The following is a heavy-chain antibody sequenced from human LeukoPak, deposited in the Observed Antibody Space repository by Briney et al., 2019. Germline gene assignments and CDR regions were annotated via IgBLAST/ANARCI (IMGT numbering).Heavy chain of an antibody. CDR1: GGSISSSSYY. J-gene: IGHJ5*02. D-gene: IGHD1-1*01. V-gene: IGHV4-39*01. CDR3: ARTNWNDDGQFDP. Sequence: PSETLSLTCTVSGGSISSSSYYWGWIRQPPGKGLEWIGSIYYSGSTYYNPSLKSRVTISVDTSKNQFSLKLSSVTAADTAVYYCARTNWNDDGQFDPWGQGTLVTVSS. CDR2: IYYSGST.